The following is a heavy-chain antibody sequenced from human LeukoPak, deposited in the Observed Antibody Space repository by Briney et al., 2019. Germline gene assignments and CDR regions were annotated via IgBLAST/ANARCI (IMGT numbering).Heavy chain of an antibody. V-gene: IGHV1-2*02. CDR2: INPNGGRI. CDR1: GYTFIGYF. Sequence: PSAKVSCTSSGYTFIGYFIHWVRQAPGQGLEWMGWINPNGGRINYAQKFQGRVTMTRDTSISTAYMELRRLRSDDSAVYYCARGSGYYDSSGYYPWQIDYWGQGTLVTVSS. CDR3: ARGSGYYDSSGYYPWQIDY. D-gene: IGHD3-22*01. J-gene: IGHJ4*02.